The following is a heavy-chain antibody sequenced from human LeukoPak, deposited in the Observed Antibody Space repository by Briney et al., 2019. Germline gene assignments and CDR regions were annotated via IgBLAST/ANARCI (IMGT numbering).Heavy chain of an antibody. V-gene: IGHV3-23*01. CDR2: MSGGGDIT. J-gene: IGHJ3*02. D-gene: IGHD3-3*01. CDR3: AIEDFGGGALDI. CDR1: GFTFSSYA. Sequence: GGSLRLSCAASGFTFSSYAMFWVRQAPGKGLEWVSGMSGGGDITYYADSVEGRFTISRDNSTNTLYLQMNSLRAEDTAVYFCAIEDFGGGALDIWGQGTMVTVSS.